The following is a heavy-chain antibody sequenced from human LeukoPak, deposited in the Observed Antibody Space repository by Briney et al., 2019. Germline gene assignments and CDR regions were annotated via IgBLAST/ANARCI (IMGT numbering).Heavy chain of an antibody. J-gene: IGHJ4*02. V-gene: IGHV3-9*01. Sequence: GGSLRLSCAASGFTFDDYAMHWVRQAPGKGLEGVSGISWNSGSIGYADSVKGRFTISRDNAKNSLYLQMNSLRAEDTALYYCAKDIWKGAVAGTGLGFWGQGTLVTVSS. CDR3: AKDIWKGAVAGTGLGF. CDR2: ISWNSGSI. D-gene: IGHD6-19*01. CDR1: GFTFDDYA.